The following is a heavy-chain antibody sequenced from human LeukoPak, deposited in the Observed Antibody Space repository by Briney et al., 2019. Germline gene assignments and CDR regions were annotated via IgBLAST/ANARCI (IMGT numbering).Heavy chain of an antibody. CDR1: GGSLSSYY. CDR3: ARDKGCSGGSCYSDDAFDI. J-gene: IGHJ3*02. D-gene: IGHD2-15*01. CDR2: IYYSGST. V-gene: IGHV4-59*01. Sequence: SETLSLTCTVSGGSLSSYYWSWIRQPPGKGLEWIGYIYYSGSTNYNPSLKSRVTISVDTSKNQFSLKLSSVTAADTAVYYCARDKGCSGGSCYSDDAFDIWGQGTMVTVSS.